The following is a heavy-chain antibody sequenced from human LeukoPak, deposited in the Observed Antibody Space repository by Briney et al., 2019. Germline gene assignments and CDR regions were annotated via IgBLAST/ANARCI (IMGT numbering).Heavy chain of an antibody. J-gene: IGHJ5*02. Sequence: GGSLRLSCAASGFTFSSYSMNWVRQAPGKGLEWVSYISSSSSTTYYADSVKGRFTISRDNSKNTLYLQMNSLRAEDTAVYYCAKDAVLVAATSNWFDPWGQGTLVTVSS. CDR1: GFTFSSYS. CDR2: ISSSSSTT. CDR3: AKDAVLVAATSNWFDP. V-gene: IGHV3-48*01. D-gene: IGHD2-15*01.